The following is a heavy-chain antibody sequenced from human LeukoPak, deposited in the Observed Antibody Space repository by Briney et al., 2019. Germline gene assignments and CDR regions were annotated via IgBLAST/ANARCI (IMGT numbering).Heavy chain of an antibody. Sequence: GGSLRLSCAASGFTVSSNFMSWVRQAPGKGLEWVSVIYSGVTTYYADSVKGRFTISRDNSKNTLYLQMDSLRAEDTAVYYCAKNIGGFDYWGQGTLVTVSS. V-gene: IGHV3-66*01. J-gene: IGHJ4*02. CDR1: GFTVSSNF. D-gene: IGHD2-15*01. CDR3: AKNIGGFDY. CDR2: IYSGVTT.